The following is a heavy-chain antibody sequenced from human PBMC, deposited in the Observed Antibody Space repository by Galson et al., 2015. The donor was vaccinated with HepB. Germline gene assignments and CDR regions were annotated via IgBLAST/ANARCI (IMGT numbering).Heavy chain of an antibody. V-gene: IGHV1-18*01. CDR1: GYIFTTYG. J-gene: IGHJ3*01. Sequence: SVKVSCKASGYIFTTYGISWVRQAPGQGLEWMGWISGYNDYTNYAQKYRGGVAMTTDTSTSTAYLELRSLRSDDTAVYYCTRNNSDKHSLDVWGQGTLVTVSS. CDR2: ISGYNDYT. CDR3: TRNNSDKHSLDV. D-gene: IGHD1/OR15-1a*01.